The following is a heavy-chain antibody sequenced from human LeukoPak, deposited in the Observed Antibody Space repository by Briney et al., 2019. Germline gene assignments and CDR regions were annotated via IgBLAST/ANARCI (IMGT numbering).Heavy chain of an antibody. J-gene: IGHJ4*02. Sequence: PGGSLRLSCAASGFTFSNYAMSWVRQAPGKGLECVTVITNTGTATAYADSVKGRFTISRDNSKNTLYLQMNSLRAEDTAVCYCAKGTLGYCSGSSCYPFDSWGQGTLVTVSS. CDR1: GFTFSNYA. V-gene: IGHV3-23*05. CDR2: ITNTGTAT. CDR3: AKGTLGYCSGSSCYPFDS. D-gene: IGHD2-15*01.